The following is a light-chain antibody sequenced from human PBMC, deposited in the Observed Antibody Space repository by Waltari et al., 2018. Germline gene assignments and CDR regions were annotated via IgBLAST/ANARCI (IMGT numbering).Light chain of an antibody. CDR1: SSDVGGYNF. Sequence: QSVLTQPPSASGSPGQSVTISCTGTSSDVGGYNFVSWYQQHPGKVTKLMIYEVTKRPSGVPDRFSGSKSGNTASLTVSGLQAEDEADYYCSSYAGSNNVLFGGGTRLTVL. CDR3: SSYAGSNNVL. CDR2: EVT. V-gene: IGLV2-8*01. J-gene: IGLJ2*01.